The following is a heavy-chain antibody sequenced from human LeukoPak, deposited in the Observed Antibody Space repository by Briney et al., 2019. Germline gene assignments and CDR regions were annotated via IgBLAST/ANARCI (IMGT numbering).Heavy chain of an antibody. CDR3: ARDLTADYDFWSGYQSHDAFDI. J-gene: IGHJ3*02. D-gene: IGHD3-3*01. CDR1: GGSISSYY. CDR2: IYYSGST. V-gene: IGHV4-59*12. Sequence: PSETLSLTCTVSGGSISSYYWSWIRQPPGKGLEWIGYIYYSGSTNYNPSLKSRVTISVDTSKNQFSLKLSSVTAADTAVYYCARDLTADYDFWSGYQSHDAFDIWGQGTMVTVSS.